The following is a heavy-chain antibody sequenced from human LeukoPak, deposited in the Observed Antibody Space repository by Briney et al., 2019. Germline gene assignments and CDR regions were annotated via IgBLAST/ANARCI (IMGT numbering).Heavy chain of an antibody. D-gene: IGHD1-26*01. J-gene: IGHJ6*03. CDR1: GVSFSGYY. CDR3: ARRGWDFSYYMDV. V-gene: IGHV4-39*01. CDR2: IYYSGST. Sequence: SETLSLTCAVYGVSFSGYYWGWIRQPPGKGLEWIGSIYYSGSTYYNPSLKSRVTISVDTSKNQFSLKLSSVTAADTAVYYCARRGWDFSYYMDVWGKGTTVTVSS.